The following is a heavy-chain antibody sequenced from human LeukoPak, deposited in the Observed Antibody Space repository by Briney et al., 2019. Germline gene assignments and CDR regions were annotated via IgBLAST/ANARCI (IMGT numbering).Heavy chain of an antibody. V-gene: IGHV4-59*08. Sequence: SETLSLTCTVSGGSISSYYWSWIRQPPGKGLEWIGYIYYSGSTNYNPSLKGRVTISVDTSKNQFSLKLSSVTAADTAVYYCARRSSSWYWDWFDPWGQGTLVTVSS. J-gene: IGHJ5*02. CDR1: GGSISSYY. D-gene: IGHD6-13*01. CDR3: ARRSSSWYWDWFDP. CDR2: IYYSGST.